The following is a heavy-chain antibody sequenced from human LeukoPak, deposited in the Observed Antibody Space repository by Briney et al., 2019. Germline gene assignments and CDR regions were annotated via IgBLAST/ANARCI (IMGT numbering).Heavy chain of an antibody. CDR2: IYTSGST. Sequence: SETLSLTCSVSGGSISSYYWGWIRQPAGKGLEWIGRIYTSGSTNYSPSLKSRVTMSVDTSKNQFSLRLTSVTAADTAVYYCARDHMFWYFDLWGRGTLVTVSS. V-gene: IGHV4-4*07. CDR3: ARDHMFWYFDL. D-gene: IGHD3-10*02. CDR1: GGSISSYY. J-gene: IGHJ2*01.